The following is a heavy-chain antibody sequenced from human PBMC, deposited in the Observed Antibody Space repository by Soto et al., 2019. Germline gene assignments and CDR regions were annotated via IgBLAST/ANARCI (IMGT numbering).Heavy chain of an antibody. CDR2: ITSTSDYI. CDR3: VRHSNGWYDDYYYSMNV. Sequence: GGSLRLSCEASGFRFNTYTMNWVRQAPGKGLEWVSSITSTSDYISYADSVKGRFTISRDNAKNSLYLQMNSLRADDTAVYYCVRHSNGWYDDYYYSMNVWGQGTTVTV. CDR1: GFRFNTYT. D-gene: IGHD6-19*01. J-gene: IGHJ6*02. V-gene: IGHV3-21*01.